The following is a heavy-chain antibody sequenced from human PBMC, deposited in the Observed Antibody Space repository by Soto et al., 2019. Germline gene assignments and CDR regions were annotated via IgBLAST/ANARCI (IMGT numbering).Heavy chain of an antibody. J-gene: IGHJ4*02. CDR1: GYSFTTYW. V-gene: IGHV5-10-1*03. Sequence: EVQLVQSGAEVKKPGESLRISCKGSGYSFTTYWISWLRQMPGKGLEWMGRIDPSDSYTNYSPSFQGHVTFSADKSISTAYLQWSSLKTSDTAMYYCVTATLGSNSCYSHWGQGTLVTVSS. CDR3: VTATLGSNSCYSH. CDR2: IDPSDSYT. D-gene: IGHD2-2*01.